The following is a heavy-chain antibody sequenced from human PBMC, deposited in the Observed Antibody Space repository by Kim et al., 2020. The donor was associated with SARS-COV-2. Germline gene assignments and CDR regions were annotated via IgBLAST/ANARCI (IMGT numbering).Heavy chain of an antibody. Sequence: SETLSLTCTVSGGPISSSNYYWGWIRQPPGKGLEWTGSMYYSGSTYYNPSLKSRVTISVATSKNPCSLKLSSVTAADTAVYYCARHGNWFDPWGQGTLVTVSS. CDR2: MYYSGST. CDR3: ARHGNWFDP. V-gene: IGHV4-39*01. J-gene: IGHJ5*02. CDR1: GGPISSSNYY.